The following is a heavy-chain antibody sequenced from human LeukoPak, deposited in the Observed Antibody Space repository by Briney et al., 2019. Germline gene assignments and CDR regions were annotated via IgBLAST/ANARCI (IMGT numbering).Heavy chain of an antibody. Sequence: GGSLRPSCAASGFTFSSYWMSWVRQAPGKGLEWVANIKQDGSEKYYVDSVKGRFTISRDNAKNSLYLQMNSLRAEDTAVYYCARDWYCSSTSCYRVPIDYWGQGTLVTVSS. CDR2: IKQDGSEK. J-gene: IGHJ4*02. D-gene: IGHD2-2*01. CDR1: GFTFSSYW. V-gene: IGHV3-7*01. CDR3: ARDWYCSSTSCYRVPIDY.